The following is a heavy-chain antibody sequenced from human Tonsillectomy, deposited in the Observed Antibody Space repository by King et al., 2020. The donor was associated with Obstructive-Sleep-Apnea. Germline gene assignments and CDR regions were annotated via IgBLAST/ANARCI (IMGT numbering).Heavy chain of an antibody. CDR2: ITGSSNSI. D-gene: IGHD5-12*01. CDR1: VFSFSTYA. J-gene: IGHJ3*01. CDR3: VRDYSGWFVDAFDF. V-gene: IGHV3-48*01. Sequence: VQLVESGGGLVQPGGSLRLSCAASVFSFSTYAMNCVRQAPGKGLEWVSYITGSSNSISYADSVKGRFTISLDNAKNSLYLQMNSLRAEDTAIYYCVRDYSGWFVDAFDFWGQGTMVTVSS.